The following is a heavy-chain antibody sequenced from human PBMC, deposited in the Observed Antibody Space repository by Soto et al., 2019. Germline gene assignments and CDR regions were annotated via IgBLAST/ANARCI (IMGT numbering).Heavy chain of an antibody. D-gene: IGHD2-15*01. J-gene: IGHJ4*02. V-gene: IGHV1-69*12. CDR3: ARNIKD. Sequence: QVQLVQSGAAVKKPGSSVRVSCKASGGTLSNSAITWVRQAPGKGLQWMGAIIPISSPPTYARTFQGRLTITADESANTAYMELSSLRSEDTAVYYCARNIKDWGQGTLVTVSS. CDR1: GGTLSNSA. CDR2: IIPISSPP.